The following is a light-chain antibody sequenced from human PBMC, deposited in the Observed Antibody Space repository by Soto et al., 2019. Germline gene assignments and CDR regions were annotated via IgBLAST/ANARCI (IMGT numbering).Light chain of an antibody. J-gene: IGLJ1*01. CDR2: EVS. Sequence: QSVLTQPASVSGSPGQSITISCTGTSSDVGGYNYVSWYQQHPGKAPKLMIYEVSDWPSGVSNRLSGSKSGNTASLTISGLQAEDEADYYCSSYTITSTYVFGTGTKVTVL. V-gene: IGLV2-14*01. CDR3: SSYTITSTYV. CDR1: SSDVGGYNY.